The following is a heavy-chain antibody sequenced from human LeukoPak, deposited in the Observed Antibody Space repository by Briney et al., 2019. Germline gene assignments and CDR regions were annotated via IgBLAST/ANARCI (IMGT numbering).Heavy chain of an antibody. CDR3: ARGGSDYYDSSGYYSLGHY. D-gene: IGHD3-22*01. Sequence: ASVKGSCKASGYTFTSYAMHWVRQAPGQRVEWMGWINAGNGNTKYSQKFQGRVTITRDTSASTAYMELSSLRSEDTAVYYCARGGSDYYDSSGYYSLGHYWGQGTLVTVSS. CDR1: GYTFTSYA. V-gene: IGHV1-3*01. J-gene: IGHJ4*02. CDR2: INAGNGNT.